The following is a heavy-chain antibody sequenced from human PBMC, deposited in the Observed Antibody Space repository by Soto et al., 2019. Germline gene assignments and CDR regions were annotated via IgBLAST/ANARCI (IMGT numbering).Heavy chain of an antibody. CDR2: IHDSGSY. D-gene: IGHD5-12*01. CDR3: IHDGKLGYTGYDRFDY. CDR1: VGSISGSA. Sequence: SETLSLTGTISVGSISGSAWSWIRQPPGKGLEWIGFIHDSGSYNSKSSLRSRLNISFGPSSNQFSLSLRSVTAADTATYYCIHDGKLGYTGYDRFDYWGQGTLVTVSS. V-gene: IGHV4-59*03. J-gene: IGHJ4*02.